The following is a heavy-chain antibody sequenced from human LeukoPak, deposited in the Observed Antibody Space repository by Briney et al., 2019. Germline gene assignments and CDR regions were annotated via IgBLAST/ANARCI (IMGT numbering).Heavy chain of an antibody. V-gene: IGHV1-3*01. D-gene: IGHD3-3*01. J-gene: IGHJ4*02. CDR2: INAGNGNT. Sequence: ASVKVSCKASGYTFTGYYMHWVRQAPGQRLEWMGWINAGNGNTKYSQKFQGRVTITRDTSASTAYMELSSLRSEDTAVYYCARDSSDFWSGLDYWGQGTLVTVSS. CDR1: GYTFTGYY. CDR3: ARDSSDFWSGLDY.